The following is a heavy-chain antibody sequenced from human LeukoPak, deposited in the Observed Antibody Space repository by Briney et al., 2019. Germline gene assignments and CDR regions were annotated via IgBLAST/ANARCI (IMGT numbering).Heavy chain of an antibody. CDR1: GYTFTSYG. V-gene: IGHV1-18*01. Sequence: GASVKVSCKASGYTFTSYGISWVRQAPGQGLEWVGWISAYNGNTNYAQKLQGRVTMTTDTSTSTAYMELRSLRSDDTAVYYCATVAYCGGDCYSGQYDYWGQGTLVTVSS. CDR3: ATVAYCGGDCYSGQYDY. CDR2: ISAYNGNT. D-gene: IGHD2-21*02. J-gene: IGHJ4*02.